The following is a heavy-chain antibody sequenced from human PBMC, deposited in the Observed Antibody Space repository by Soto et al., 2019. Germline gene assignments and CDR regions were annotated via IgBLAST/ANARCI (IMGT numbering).Heavy chain of an antibody. V-gene: IGHV3-30*18. Sequence: QVQLVESGGGVVQPGRSLRLSCAASGFTFSGYGMHWVRQSPGKGLEWVAVISDDGSDKNYADSVKGRFTITRDNCRNTLYLQMNSLRTEDTAVYYCAKDPYFGSGNYYVFEYWGQGTLVTVSS. D-gene: IGHD3-10*01. CDR2: ISDDGSDK. CDR1: GFTFSGYG. CDR3: AKDPYFGSGNYYVFEY. J-gene: IGHJ4*02.